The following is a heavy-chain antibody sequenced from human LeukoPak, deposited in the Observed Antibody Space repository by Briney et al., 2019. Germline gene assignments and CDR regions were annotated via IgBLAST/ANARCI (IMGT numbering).Heavy chain of an antibody. Sequence: GGSLRLSCAASGFTFSSYWMNWVRQAPGKGLVWVSRIASDGSSTTYADSVKGRFSISRDNSKNTLYLQMNSLRAEDTAVYYCAKTRPLDSSSWSHGDYWGQGTLVTVSS. CDR3: AKTRPLDSSSWSHGDY. CDR1: GFTFSSYW. D-gene: IGHD6-13*01. J-gene: IGHJ4*02. CDR2: IASDGSST. V-gene: IGHV3-74*01.